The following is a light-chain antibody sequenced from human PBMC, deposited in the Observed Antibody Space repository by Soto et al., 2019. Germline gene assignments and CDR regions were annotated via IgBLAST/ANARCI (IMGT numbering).Light chain of an antibody. J-gene: IGKJ1*01. CDR1: QTISSW. V-gene: IGKV1-5*03. CDR2: KAS. CDR3: QHYNSYS. Sequence: DIQMTQSPSTLSGSVGDRVTIICRASQTISSWLAWYQQKPGKAPKLLIYKASTLKSGVPSRFSGSGSGTEFTLTISSLQPDDFATYYCQHYNSYSFGQGTKVDIK.